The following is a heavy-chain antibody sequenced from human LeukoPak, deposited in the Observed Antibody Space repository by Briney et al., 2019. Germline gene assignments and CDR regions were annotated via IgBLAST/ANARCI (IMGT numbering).Heavy chain of an antibody. V-gene: IGHV3-53*04. CDR3: ARQTYSSGWAPPIIDY. J-gene: IGHJ4*02. D-gene: IGHD6-19*01. CDR1: GFTVSSNY. CDR2: IYSGGST. Sequence: GGSLRLSCAASGFTVSSNYMSWVRQAPGKGLEWVSVIYSGGSTYYADSVKGRFTISRHNSKNTLYLQMSSLRAEDTAVYYCARQTYSSGWAPPIIDYWGQGTLVTVSS.